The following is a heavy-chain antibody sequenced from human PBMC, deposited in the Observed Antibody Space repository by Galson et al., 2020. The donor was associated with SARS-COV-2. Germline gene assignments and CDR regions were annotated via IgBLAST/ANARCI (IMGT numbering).Heavy chain of an antibody. D-gene: IGHD2-2*02. CDR1: GGSVTSGSYY. Sequence: SETLSFTCSVSGGSVTSGSYYWSWIRQPPGKGLEWIGYIFYSGRTNYNPSLESRVTVSFDASKNYFSLRLISVTAADTAMYYCAREALDYTASPFDPWGQGTLVTVSS. CDR3: AREALDYTASPFDP. V-gene: IGHV4-61*03. CDR2: IFYSGRT. J-gene: IGHJ5*02.